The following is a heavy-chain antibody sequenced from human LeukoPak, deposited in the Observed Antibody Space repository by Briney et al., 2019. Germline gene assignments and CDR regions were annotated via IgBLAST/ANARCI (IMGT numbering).Heavy chain of an antibody. J-gene: IGHJ3*02. V-gene: IGHV4-34*01. CDR1: GFTFTSSA. CDR2: INHSGST. CDR3: ARRTSSGWNRKRAFDI. Sequence: SGGSLRLSCAASGFTFTSSAMSWVRQAPGKGLEWIGGINHSGSTNYNPSLKSRVTISVDTSKNQFSLKLSSVTAADTAVYYCARRTSSGWNRKRAFDIWGQGTMVTVSS. D-gene: IGHD6-19*01.